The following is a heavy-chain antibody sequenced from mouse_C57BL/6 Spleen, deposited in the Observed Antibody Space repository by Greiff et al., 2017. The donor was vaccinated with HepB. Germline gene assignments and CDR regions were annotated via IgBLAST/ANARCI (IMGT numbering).Heavy chain of an antibody. CDR3: ARWYY. Sequence: EVKLVESGGGLVKPGGSLKLSCAASGFTFSSYAMSWVRQTPEKRLEWVATISDGGSYTYYPDNVKGRFTISRDNAKNNLYLQMSHLKSEDSAIYYCARWYYWGQGTTLTVSS. J-gene: IGHJ2*01. V-gene: IGHV5-4*03. CDR1: GFTFSSYA. CDR2: ISDGGSYT.